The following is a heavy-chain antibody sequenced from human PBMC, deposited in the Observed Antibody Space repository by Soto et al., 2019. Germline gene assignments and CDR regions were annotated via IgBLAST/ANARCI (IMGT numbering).Heavy chain of an antibody. CDR1: GYTFTSYA. V-gene: IGHV1-3*01. CDR3: ARGDYCSGGSCLTYYYYGMDV. Sequence: QVQLVQSGAEVKKPGGSVKVACKASGYTFTSYAMHWVRQAPGQRLEWMGWINAGNGNTKYSQKFQGRVTITRDTSASTAYMELSSLRSEDTAVYYCARGDYCSGGSCLTYYYYGMDVWGQGTTVTVSS. D-gene: IGHD2-15*01. J-gene: IGHJ6*02. CDR2: INAGNGNT.